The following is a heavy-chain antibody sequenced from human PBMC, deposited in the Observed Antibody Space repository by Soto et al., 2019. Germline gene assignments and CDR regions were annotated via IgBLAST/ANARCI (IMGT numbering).Heavy chain of an antibody. J-gene: IGHJ4*02. V-gene: IGHV3-30-3*01. Sequence: PGGSLRLSCAASGFTFSSYAMHWVRQAPGKGLEWVAVISYDGSNKYYADSVKGRFTISRDNSKNTLYLQMNSLRAEDTAVYYCARDDSSSWHPPYFDYWGQGTLVTVSS. CDR3: ARDDSSSWHPPYFDY. D-gene: IGHD6-13*01. CDR2: ISYDGSNK. CDR1: GFTFSSYA.